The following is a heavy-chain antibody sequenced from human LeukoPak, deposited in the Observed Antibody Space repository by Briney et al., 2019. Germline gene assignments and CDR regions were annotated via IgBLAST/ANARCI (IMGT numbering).Heavy chain of an antibody. CDR2: ISSSGSTI. V-gene: IGHV3-11*04. CDR3: AELGITMIGGV. CDR1: GFTFSDYY. J-gene: IGHJ6*04. D-gene: IGHD3-10*02. Sequence: GGSLRLSCAASGFTFSDYYMSWIRQAPGKGLGWVSYISSSGSTIYYADSVKGRFTISRDNSKNTLYLQMNSLRPEDTAVYYCAELGITMIGGVWGKGTTVTISS.